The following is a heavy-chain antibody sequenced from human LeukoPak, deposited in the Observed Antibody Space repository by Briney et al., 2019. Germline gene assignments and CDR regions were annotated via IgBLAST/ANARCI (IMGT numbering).Heavy chain of an antibody. CDR2: IYTSGST. CDR1: GGSISSGSYY. V-gene: IGHV4-61*02. J-gene: IGHJ5*02. Sequence: SETLSLTCTVSGGSISSGSYYRSWIRQPAGKGLEWIGRIYTSGSTNYNPSLKSRVTISVDTSKNQFSLKLSSVTAADTAVYYCARERDAYSSSWYGGWFDPWGQGTLVTVSS. D-gene: IGHD6-13*01. CDR3: ARERDAYSSSWYGGWFDP.